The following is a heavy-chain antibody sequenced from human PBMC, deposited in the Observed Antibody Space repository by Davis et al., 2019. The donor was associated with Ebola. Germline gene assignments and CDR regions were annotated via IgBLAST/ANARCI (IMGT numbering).Heavy chain of an antibody. Sequence: MPSETLSLTCAVYGGSFSGFFWSWIRQPPGKGLEWIGEINHSGNTHYNPPLKSRVGISVDASKNQFSLKLSSVTAADTAVYYCAREGQSNRAVAVYWGQGTLVTVSS. V-gene: IGHV4-34*01. CDR1: GGSFSGFF. J-gene: IGHJ4*02. D-gene: IGHD6-19*01. CDR3: AREGQSNRAVAVY. CDR2: INHSGNT.